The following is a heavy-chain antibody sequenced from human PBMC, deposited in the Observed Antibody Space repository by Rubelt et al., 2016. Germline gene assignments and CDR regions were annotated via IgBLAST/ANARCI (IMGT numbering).Heavy chain of an antibody. CDR1: GFTFSSYS. V-gene: IGHV3-30*04. CDR3: AREGLVGATGLDF. Sequence: AASGFTFSSYSMHWVRQAPGKGLEWMTVISGVGIDKYYAASVKGRFTISRDNSKNTLYLEMDSLTPEDSAVFYCAREGLVGATGLDFWGRGTLVTVSS. D-gene: IGHD1-26*01. CDR2: ISGVGIDK. J-gene: IGHJ4*02.